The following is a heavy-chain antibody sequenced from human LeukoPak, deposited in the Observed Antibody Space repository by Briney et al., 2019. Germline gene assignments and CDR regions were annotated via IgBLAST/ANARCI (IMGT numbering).Heavy chain of an antibody. CDR2: ISNAGTNT. J-gene: IGHJ3*02. CDR1: GFSFSTYG. Sequence: GGSLRLSCAPSGFSFSTYGTHWVRHAPGKGLEWVTLISNAGTNTYHVDSVTGRFTISRDNAQNSVYLHMNSLSAEDTALYFCARDWVAGVPFDAFDIWGQGTMVSVSS. V-gene: IGHV3-33*05. D-gene: IGHD3-16*01. CDR3: ARDWVAGVPFDAFDI.